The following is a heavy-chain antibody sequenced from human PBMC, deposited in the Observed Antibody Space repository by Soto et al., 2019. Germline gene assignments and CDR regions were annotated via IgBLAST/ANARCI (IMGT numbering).Heavy chain of an antibody. CDR3: AKDFIANNGVWEAFDM. CDR1: GFSFSAYA. V-gene: IGHV3-23*01. Sequence: GGSLRLSCAASGFSFSAYAMNWVRQAPGKGLQWVSGLVGNGGDRNYADSVRGRFTVSRDNSKNTLYLQMNNLRDEDTAVYYCAKDFIANNGVWEAFDMWGRGTGVTVSS. D-gene: IGHD2-8*01. J-gene: IGHJ3*02. CDR2: LVGNGGDR.